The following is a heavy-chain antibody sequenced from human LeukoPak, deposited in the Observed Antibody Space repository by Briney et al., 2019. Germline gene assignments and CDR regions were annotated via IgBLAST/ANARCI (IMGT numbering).Heavy chain of an antibody. V-gene: IGHV3-48*04. J-gene: IGHJ4*02. CDR1: GFTFSSYS. CDR2: ISSACGSI. Sequence: GGSLRLSCAASGFTFSSYSMNWVRQAPGKGLEWVSYISSACGSIYYADSVKGRFTISRDNAKNSLYLQMNSLRAEDTAVYYCARDNRATVTTRWGFDYWGQGTLVTVSS. D-gene: IGHD4-17*01. CDR3: ARDNRATVTTRWGFDY.